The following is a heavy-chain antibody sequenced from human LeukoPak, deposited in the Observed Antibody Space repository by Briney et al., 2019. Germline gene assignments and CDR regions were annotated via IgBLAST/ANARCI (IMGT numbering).Heavy chain of an antibody. CDR3: ARDQVLAATLWYYYGMDV. D-gene: IGHD2-15*01. V-gene: IGHV1-69*05. CDR1: GGTFSSYA. J-gene: IGHJ6*02. Sequence: GASVKVSCKASGGTFSSYAISWVRQAPGQGLEWMGGIIPIFGTANYAQKFQSRVTITTDESTSTAYMELSSLRSEDTAVYYCARDQVLAATLWYYYGMDVWGQGTTVTVSS. CDR2: IIPIFGTA.